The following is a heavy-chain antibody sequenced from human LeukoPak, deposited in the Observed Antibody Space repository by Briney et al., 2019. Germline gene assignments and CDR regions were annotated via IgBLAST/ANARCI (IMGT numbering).Heavy chain of an antibody. D-gene: IGHD2-8*01. Sequence: GASVKVSCKASGYTFTSYYMHGVRQAPGQGLEWMGLINPSGGSTSYAQKFQGRVTMTRDTSTSTVYMELSSLRSEDTAVYYCARGYCTNGVCVDALDIWGQGTMVTVSS. CDR2: INPSGGST. V-gene: IGHV1-46*01. CDR3: ARGYCTNGVCVDALDI. CDR1: GYTFTSYY. J-gene: IGHJ3*02.